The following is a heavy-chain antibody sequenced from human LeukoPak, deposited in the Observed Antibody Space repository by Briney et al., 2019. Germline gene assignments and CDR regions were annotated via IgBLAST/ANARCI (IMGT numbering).Heavy chain of an antibody. CDR3: ACGGSSSFDGGYDVDY. D-gene: IGHD5-12*01. V-gene: IGHV4-61*02. Sequence: SETLSLTCTVSGGSISSGSYYWSRIPQPAGMGLVWIVRSYTSGSTNFNPALKSRLTISVDAPKTQYYQKLSSMTDATEVVYYCACGGSSSFDGGYDVDYWGQGTLVTVSS. J-gene: IGHJ4*02. CDR1: GGSISSGSYY. CDR2: SYTSGST.